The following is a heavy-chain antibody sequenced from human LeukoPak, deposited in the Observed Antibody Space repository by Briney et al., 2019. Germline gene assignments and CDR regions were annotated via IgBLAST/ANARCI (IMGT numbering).Heavy chain of an antibody. CDR1: GFTFSSYS. CDR2: ISSSSSYI. Sequence: PGGSLRLSCAASGFTFSSYSMNWVRQAPGKGLKWVSSISSSSSYIYYADSVKGRFTISRDNAKNSLYLQMNSLRAEDTAVYYCAREAPNWAFDYWGQGTLVTVSS. V-gene: IGHV3-21*01. D-gene: IGHD7-27*01. CDR3: AREAPNWAFDY. J-gene: IGHJ4*02.